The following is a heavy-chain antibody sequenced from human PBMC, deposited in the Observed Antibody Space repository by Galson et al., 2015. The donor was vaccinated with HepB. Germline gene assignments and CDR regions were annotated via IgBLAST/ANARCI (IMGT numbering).Heavy chain of an antibody. V-gene: IGHV1-2*02. D-gene: IGHD2-2*01. J-gene: IGHJ4*02. CDR1: GYTFTGYY. CDR2: INPNSGGT. CDR3: ARDKYCSSTSCYDFDY. Sequence: SVKVSCKASGYTFTGYYMHWVRQAPGQGLEWMGWINPNSGGTNYAQKFQGRVTMTRDTSISTAYMELSRLRSDDTAVYYCARDKYCSSTSCYDFDYWGQGTLVTVSS.